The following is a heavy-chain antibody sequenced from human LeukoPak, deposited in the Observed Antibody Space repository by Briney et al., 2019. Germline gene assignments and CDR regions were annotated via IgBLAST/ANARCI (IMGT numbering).Heavy chain of an antibody. Sequence: PSETLSLTCTVSGGSISTYYWTWIRQPPGKGLEWIGYIYYTGNTNYNPSLKSRVTMSVDTSKNHFSLKLSSVTAADTAVYYCARGGDYGGKFDYWGQGTLVTVSS. CDR2: IYYTGNT. D-gene: IGHD4-23*01. V-gene: IGHV4-59*01. CDR3: ARGGDYGGKFDY. CDR1: GGSISTYY. J-gene: IGHJ4*02.